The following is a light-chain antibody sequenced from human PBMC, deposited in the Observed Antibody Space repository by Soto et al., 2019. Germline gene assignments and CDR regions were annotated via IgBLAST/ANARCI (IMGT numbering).Light chain of an antibody. CDR2: DAS. Sequence: EIVITHTPRSLSVSQKKGATVSFRASQSVSSHLAWYQHNPGQAPRLLFYDASTRATGIPARFSGSGSVTDFTLTISSLEPEDFAIYHCQQRANWPITYGQGTRLEIK. CDR1: QSVSSH. CDR3: QQRANWPIT. J-gene: IGKJ5*01. V-gene: IGKV3-11*01.